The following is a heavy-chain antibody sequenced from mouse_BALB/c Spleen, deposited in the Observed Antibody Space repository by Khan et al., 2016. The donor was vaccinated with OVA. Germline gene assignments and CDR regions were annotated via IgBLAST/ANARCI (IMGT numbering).Heavy chain of an antibody. V-gene: IGHV9-3-1*01. D-gene: IGHD2-14*01. CDR1: GYTFTNYG. CDR2: INTYTGAP. Sequence: QIQLVQSGPELKKPGETVKISCKASGYTFTNYGMNWVKQAPGKGLKWMGWINTYTGAPTYADDFKGRFAFSLETSARTAYLQINNLKNEDTATYVCARVGYNGTMDYWGQGTSVTVSS. J-gene: IGHJ4*01. CDR3: ARVGYNGTMDY.